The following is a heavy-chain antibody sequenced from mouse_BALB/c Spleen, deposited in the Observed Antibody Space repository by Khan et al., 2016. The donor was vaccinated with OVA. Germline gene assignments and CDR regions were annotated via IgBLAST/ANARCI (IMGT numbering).Heavy chain of an antibody. CDR1: GFTFNTSA. V-gene: IGHV10S3*01. CDR3: VGERWDY. Sequence: EVQLVETGGGLVQPKRSLKLSCAASGFTFNTSAMNWVRQAPGQGLEWVGRISTKSNNYGTYYADSAKDRFTISRYDTQSLLYLQMNNLKTEDTAMYYYVGERWDYWGQGTSVTVSS. CDR2: ISTKSNNYGT. J-gene: IGHJ4*01.